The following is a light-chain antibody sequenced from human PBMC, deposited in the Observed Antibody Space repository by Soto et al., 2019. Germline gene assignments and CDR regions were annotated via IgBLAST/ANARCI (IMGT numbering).Light chain of an antibody. J-gene: IGKJ1*01. CDR2: DAS. V-gene: IGKV3-11*01. CDR1: QSVSSY. Sequence: EIVLTQSPATLSLSPGERATLSCRASQSVSSYLAWYQQKPGQAPRLLIYDASSRATGIPARFSGSGSGTDFTLTNSSLEPEDFAVYYCQRRSNWPPTFGQGTKVEIK. CDR3: QRRSNWPPT.